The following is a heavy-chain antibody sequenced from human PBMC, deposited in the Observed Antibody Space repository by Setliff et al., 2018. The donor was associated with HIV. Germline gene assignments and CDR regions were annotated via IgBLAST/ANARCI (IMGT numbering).Heavy chain of an antibody. CDR3: AKGGTTVLDY. V-gene: IGHV3-74*01. CDR1: GFTFGVYA. J-gene: IGHJ4*02. Sequence: GGSLRLSCTTSGFTFGVYAMTWVRQAPGKGLVWVSHINSDGSGTSYADSVKGRFTISRDNAKNTLYLQMNSLRAEDTAVYYCAKGGTTVLDYWGQGTLVTVSS. D-gene: IGHD4-17*01. CDR2: INSDGSGT.